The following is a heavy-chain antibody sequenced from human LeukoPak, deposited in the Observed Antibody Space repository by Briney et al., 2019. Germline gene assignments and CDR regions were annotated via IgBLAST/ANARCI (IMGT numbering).Heavy chain of an antibody. V-gene: IGHV4-59*01. CDR2: VFYTGYT. CDR3: ARDPSLGVRAFDI. D-gene: IGHD3-16*01. CDR1: GGSINNYY. J-gene: IGHJ3*02. Sequence: SETLSLTCTVSGGSINNYYWSWVRQPPGKGLEWIGYVFYTGYTHYNPSLKSRVTISVDTSKNQFSLKLRSVTAADTAVYYCARDPSLGVRAFDIWGQGTMVTVSS.